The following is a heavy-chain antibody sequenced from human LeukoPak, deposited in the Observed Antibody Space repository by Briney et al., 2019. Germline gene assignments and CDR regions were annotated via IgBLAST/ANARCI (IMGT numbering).Heavy chain of an antibody. D-gene: IGHD5-18*01. CDR2: IWYDGSNK. Sequence: GGSLRLSCAASGFTSSSYGMHWVRQAPGKGLEWVAVIWYDGSNKYYADSVKGRFTIFRDNSKNTVYLQMNSLRAEDTAVYYCARDRISRYNYGYYFDYWGQGTLVTVFS. J-gene: IGHJ4*02. CDR1: GFTSSSYG. V-gene: IGHV3-33*01. CDR3: ARDRISRYNYGYYFDY.